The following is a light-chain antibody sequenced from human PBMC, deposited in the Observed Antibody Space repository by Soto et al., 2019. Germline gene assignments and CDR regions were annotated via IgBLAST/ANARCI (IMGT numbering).Light chain of an antibody. CDR3: YSFTDISTSLFV. Sequence: QSVLTQPASVSGSPGQSITISCTGTSRDIGTSNLVSWYQQYPGKAPKLMIYEVTKRPSGISYRFSGSKSGNTASLTISGLQPEDEADYYCYSFTDISTSLFVFGTGTKVT. CDR2: EVT. V-gene: IGLV2-23*02. J-gene: IGLJ1*01. CDR1: SRDIGTSNL.